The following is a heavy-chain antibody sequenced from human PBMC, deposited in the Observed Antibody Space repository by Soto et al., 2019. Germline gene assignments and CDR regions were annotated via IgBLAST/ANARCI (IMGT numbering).Heavy chain of an antibody. D-gene: IGHD3-22*01. CDR1: GFTFSSSA. CDR2: MSGSGGST. CDR3: ASYDPFDY. V-gene: IGHV3-23*01. J-gene: IGHJ4*02. Sequence: EVQLLESGGGLVQHGGSLRLSCAASGFTFSSSAMSWVRQAPGKGLEWVSGMSGSGGSTHYADSVKGRFTISRDNSKSTLYLQMNSLRAEDTAVYYCASYDPFDYWGQGTLVTVSS.